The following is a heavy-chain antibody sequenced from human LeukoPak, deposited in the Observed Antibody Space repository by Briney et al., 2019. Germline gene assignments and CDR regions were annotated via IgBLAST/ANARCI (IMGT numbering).Heavy chain of an antibody. D-gene: IGHD4-11*01. J-gene: IGHJ4*02. CDR3: ANQANSRFDY. CDR1: GFAFSSNW. V-gene: IGHV3-7*01. Sequence: PGGSLRLSCAASGFAFSSNWMSWVRQAPGRGLELVANISPDGSGKYCMDSVKGRCAISRDNARSSLDLQLNSLRVEDTAVYFCANQANSRFDYWGQGTLVTVSS. CDR2: ISPDGSGK.